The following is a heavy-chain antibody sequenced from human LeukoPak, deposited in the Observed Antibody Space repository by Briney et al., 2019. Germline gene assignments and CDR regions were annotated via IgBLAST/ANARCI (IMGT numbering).Heavy chain of an antibody. CDR2: ISDGGGTT. CDR3: ATSYVDYLGYFVS. V-gene: IGHV3-23*01. CDR1: GFTFSSCA. J-gene: IGHJ4*02. Sequence: GGSLRLSCAASGFTFSSCAISWVRQAPGKGLEWVSGISDGGGTTNYADAVKGRFTISRDKSKNTLFLQMNSLRAEDTAVYYCATSYVDYLGYFVSLGQGTLVTVSS. D-gene: IGHD4-17*01.